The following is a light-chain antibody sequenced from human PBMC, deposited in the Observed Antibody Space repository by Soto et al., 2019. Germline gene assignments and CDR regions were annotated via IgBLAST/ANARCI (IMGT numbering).Light chain of an antibody. V-gene: IGKV3-11*01. CDR2: DAS. J-gene: IGKJ4*01. Sequence: EIVLTQSPATLSLSPGERATLSCRASQSVSSYLAWYQQKPGQAPRLLIYDASNRATGIPARFSGSGSGTDSTLTISSLEPEDFAVYYCQQRSNWPPLTFDGGTKVEIK. CDR3: QQRSNWPPLT. CDR1: QSVSSY.